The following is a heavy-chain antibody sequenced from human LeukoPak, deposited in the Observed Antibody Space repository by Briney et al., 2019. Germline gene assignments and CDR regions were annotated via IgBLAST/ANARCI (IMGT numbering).Heavy chain of an antibody. Sequence: RGSLRLSCAASGFTFSNAWMSWVRQAPGKGLEWVGRIKSKTDGGTTDYAAPVKGRFTISRDDSKNTLYLQMNSLKTEDTAVYYCTTKVPPWYSSGWYAYFQHWGQGTLVTVSS. J-gene: IGHJ1*01. CDR2: IKSKTDGGTT. CDR1: GFTFSNAW. D-gene: IGHD6-19*01. CDR3: TTKVPPWYSSGWYAYFQH. V-gene: IGHV3-15*01.